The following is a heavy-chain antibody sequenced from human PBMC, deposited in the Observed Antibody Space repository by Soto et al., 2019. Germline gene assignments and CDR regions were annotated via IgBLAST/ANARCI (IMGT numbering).Heavy chain of an antibody. Sequence: QAQLVQSGAEVRKPGASVKVSCKASGYTFTTYDINWVRQAPGQGLEWLGWMDPNSGSTGYAQNCQGRITMTRNISRNTANMELSSLQSEDTAVYYCARERKFDFWRKGLDVWGQGTTVTVSS. CDR1: GYTFTTYD. J-gene: IGHJ6*02. V-gene: IGHV1-8*01. CDR3: ARERKFDFWRKGLDV. CDR2: MDPNSGST. D-gene: IGHD3-3*01.